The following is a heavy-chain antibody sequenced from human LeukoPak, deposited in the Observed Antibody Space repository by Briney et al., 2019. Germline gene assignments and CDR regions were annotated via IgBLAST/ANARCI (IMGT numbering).Heavy chain of an antibody. V-gene: IGHV4-61*02. CDR2: IYTSGST. Sequence: SETLSLTCTVSGGSISSGSYYWSWIRQPAGKGLEWIGRIYTSGSTNYNPSLKSRVTISVDTSKNQFSLKLSSVTAADTAVYYCATDSRLYGYFDLWGRGTLVTVSS. D-gene: IGHD2-21*01. CDR1: GGSISSGSYY. J-gene: IGHJ2*01. CDR3: ATDSRLYGYFDL.